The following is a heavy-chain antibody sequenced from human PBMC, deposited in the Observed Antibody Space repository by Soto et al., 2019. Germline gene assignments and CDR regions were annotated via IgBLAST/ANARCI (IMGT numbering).Heavy chain of an antibody. CDR1: GFTFSSYA. D-gene: IGHD6-6*01. CDR2: ISGSGGST. V-gene: IGHV3-23*01. Sequence: GESLKISCAASGFTFSSYAMSWVRQAPGKGLEWVSAISGSGGSTYYADSVKGRFTISRDNSKNTLYLQMNSLRAEDTAVYYCAKDDQYSSSFYFDYWGQGTLVTVSS. CDR3: AKDDQYSSSFYFDY. J-gene: IGHJ4*02.